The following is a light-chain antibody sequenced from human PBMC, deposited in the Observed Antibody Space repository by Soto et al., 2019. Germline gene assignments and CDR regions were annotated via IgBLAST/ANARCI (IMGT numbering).Light chain of an antibody. Sequence: QSALTQPRSVSGSPGQSVTISCTGTSSDVGGYNYVSWYQQHPGKDPKLMIYDVSKRPSGVPDRFSGSKSGKTASLIISGLHAEDEADYYCCSYAGRYAYVFGTGTKVTVL. CDR3: CSYAGRYAYV. CDR2: DVS. J-gene: IGLJ1*01. V-gene: IGLV2-11*01. CDR1: SSDVGGYNY.